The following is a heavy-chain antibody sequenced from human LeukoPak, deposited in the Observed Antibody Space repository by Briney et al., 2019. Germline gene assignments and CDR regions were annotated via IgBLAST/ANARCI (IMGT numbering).Heavy chain of an antibody. D-gene: IGHD3-10*01. J-gene: IGHJ5*02. Sequence: TSETLSLTCTVSGGSISSSSYYWGWIRQPPGKGLEWIGYIYYSGSTNYNPSLKSRVTISVDTSKNQFSLKLSSVTAADTAVYYCARAYYGPVWFDPWGQGTLVTVSS. CDR3: ARAYYGPVWFDP. V-gene: IGHV4-61*05. CDR2: IYYSGST. CDR1: GGSISSSSYY.